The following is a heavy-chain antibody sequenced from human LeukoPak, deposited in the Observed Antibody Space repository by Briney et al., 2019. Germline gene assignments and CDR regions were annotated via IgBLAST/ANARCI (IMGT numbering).Heavy chain of an antibody. CDR1: GFTFSNAW. Sequence: GGSLRLSCAASGFTFSNAWMSWVRQAPGKGLEWVGRIKSKTDGGTTDYAAPVKGRFTISRDDSKNTLYLQMNSLKTEDTAVYYCTTDLCGSGSYYDYWGQGTLVTVSS. CDR3: TTDLCGSGSYYDY. V-gene: IGHV3-15*01. D-gene: IGHD3-10*01. J-gene: IGHJ4*02. CDR2: IKSKTDGGTT.